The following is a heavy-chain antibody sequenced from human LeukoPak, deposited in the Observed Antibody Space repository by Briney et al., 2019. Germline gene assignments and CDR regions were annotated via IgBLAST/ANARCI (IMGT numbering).Heavy chain of an antibody. V-gene: IGHV1-8*03. Sequence: GASVKVSCKASGYTFTSYDINWVRQATGQGLEWMGWMNPNSGNTGYAQKFQGRVTITRNTSTSTAYMELSSLRSEDTAVYYCARGLKINCSSTSCYLIYWGQGTLVTVSS. CDR3: ARGLKINCSSTSCYLIY. J-gene: IGHJ4*02. D-gene: IGHD2-2*01. CDR1: GYTFTSYD. CDR2: MNPNSGNT.